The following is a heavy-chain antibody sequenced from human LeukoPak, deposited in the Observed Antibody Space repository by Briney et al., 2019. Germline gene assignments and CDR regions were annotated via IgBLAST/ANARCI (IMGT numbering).Heavy chain of an antibody. CDR2: IYYSGST. J-gene: IGHJ4*02. Sequence: SETLSLTCTVSGGSISSSSYYWGWLRQPPGRGLEWIGSIYYSGSTCYNPSLKSRVTISVDTSKNQFSLKLSSVTAADTAVYYCARHRGTVVAATIDYWGQGTLVTVSS. V-gene: IGHV4-39*01. CDR1: GGSISSSSYY. D-gene: IGHD2-15*01. CDR3: ARHRGTVVAATIDY.